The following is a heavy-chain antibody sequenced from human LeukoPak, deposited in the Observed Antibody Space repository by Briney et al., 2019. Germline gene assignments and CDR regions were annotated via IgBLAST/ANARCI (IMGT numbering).Heavy chain of an antibody. V-gene: IGHV3-30*04. J-gene: IGHJ4*02. D-gene: IGHD4-17*01. CDR3: ARDWHYGDPDY. CDR2: ISYDGSNK. Sequence: GGSLRLSCAASGFTFSSYAMHWVRQAPGKGLEWVAVISYDGSNKYYADSVKGRFTISRDNSKNTLYLQMNSLRAEDTAVYYCARDWHYGDPDYWGQGTLVTVSS. CDR1: GFTFSSYA.